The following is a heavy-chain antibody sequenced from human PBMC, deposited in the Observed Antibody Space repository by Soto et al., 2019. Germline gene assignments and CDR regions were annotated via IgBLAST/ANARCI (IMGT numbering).Heavy chain of an antibody. Sequence: QVQLVQSGAEVKKPGASVKGSCKASGYTFTGYYMHWVRQAPGQGLEWMGWINPNSGGTNYAQKFQGWVTMTRDTSISTAYMELSRLRSDDTAVYYCAREMGYGDPYWGRTTTSAFDIWGQGTMVTVSS. D-gene: IGHD4-17*01. V-gene: IGHV1-2*04. CDR1: GYTFTGYY. J-gene: IGHJ3*02. CDR2: INPNSGGT. CDR3: AREMGYGDPYWGRTTTSAFDI.